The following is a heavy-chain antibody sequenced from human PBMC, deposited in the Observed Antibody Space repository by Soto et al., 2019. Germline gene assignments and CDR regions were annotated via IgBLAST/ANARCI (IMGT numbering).Heavy chain of an antibody. D-gene: IGHD5-12*01. J-gene: IGHJ6*02. Sequence: PSETLSLTCTVSGGSISSSSYYWGWIRQPPGKGLEWIGSIYYSGSTYYNPSLKSRVTISVDTSKNQFSLKLSSVTAADTAVYYCARSEWVGGYSGYDPKNYHYYYGLDVWGQGTTVT. CDR3: ARSEWVGGYSGYDPKNYHYYYGLDV. CDR1: GGSISSSSYY. CDR2: IYYSGST. V-gene: IGHV4-39*01.